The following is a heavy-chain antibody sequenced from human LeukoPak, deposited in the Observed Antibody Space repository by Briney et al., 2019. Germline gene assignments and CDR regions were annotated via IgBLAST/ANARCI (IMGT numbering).Heavy chain of an antibody. CDR1: GGSFSGYY. D-gene: IGHD3-10*01. Sequence: SETLSLTCAVYGGSFSGYYWSWIRQPPGKGLEWIGEINHSGSTNYNPSLKSRVTISVDTSKNQFSLKLSSVTAGDTAVYYCATGGLMVRGVLDYCGQGTLVTVSS. V-gene: IGHV4-34*01. CDR2: INHSGST. J-gene: IGHJ4*02. CDR3: ATGGLMVRGVLDY.